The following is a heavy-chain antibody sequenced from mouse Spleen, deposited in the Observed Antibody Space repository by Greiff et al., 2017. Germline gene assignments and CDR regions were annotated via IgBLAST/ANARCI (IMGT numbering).Heavy chain of an antibody. CDR2: IYPGDGDT. CDR3: ARNRYDAKGYYFDY. V-gene: IGHV1-82*01. CDR1: GYAFSSSW. Sequence: QVQLQQSGPELVKPGASVKISCKASGYAFSSSWMNWVKQRPGKGLEWIGRIYPGDGDTNYNEKFKGKATLTADKSSSTAYMELRSLTSEDSAVYFCARNRYDAKGYYFDYWGQGTTLTVSS. J-gene: IGHJ2*01. D-gene: IGHD2-14*01.